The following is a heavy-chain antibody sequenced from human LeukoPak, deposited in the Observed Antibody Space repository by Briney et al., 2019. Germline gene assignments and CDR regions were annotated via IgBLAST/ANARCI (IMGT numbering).Heavy chain of an antibody. CDR3: ARQYYYYYMDV. V-gene: IGHV4-59*08. CDR2: IYYNGST. J-gene: IGHJ6*03. CDR1: GGSISSYY. Sequence: PSETLSLTCTVSGGSISSYYWSWIRQPPGKGLEWIGYIYYNGSTNYNPSLKSRVTISVDTSKNQFSLKLSSVTAADTAVYYCARQYYYYYMDVWGKGTTVTVSS.